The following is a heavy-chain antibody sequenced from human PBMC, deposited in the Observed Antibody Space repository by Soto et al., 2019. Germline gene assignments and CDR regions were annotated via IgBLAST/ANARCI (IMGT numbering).Heavy chain of an antibody. V-gene: IGHV3-30-3*01. Sequence: QVQLVESGGGGVQPGRYLGLSCAASGFTFSSYSMPWVRQAPGKGLEWVAVISYDGSNKYYADSVKGRFTISRDNSKHTLYLQMNSLRAEDTAVYYCAREESYYHSLTTSYKTYFDHWGQGSLVTVAS. CDR3: AREESYYHSLTTSYKTYFDH. CDR2: ISYDGSNK. D-gene: IGHD3-9*01. CDR1: GFTFSSYS. J-gene: IGHJ4*02.